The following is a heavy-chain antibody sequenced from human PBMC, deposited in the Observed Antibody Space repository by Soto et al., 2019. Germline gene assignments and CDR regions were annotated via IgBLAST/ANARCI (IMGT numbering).Heavy chain of an antibody. CDR2: INAGNGNT. Sequence: GASVKVSCKASGGSFSNYAMHWVRQAPGQRLEWMGWINAGNGNTKYSQKFQGRVTITRDTSASTAYMELSSLRSEDTAVYYCARGPVVLVPAATYGMDVWGQGTTVTVSS. V-gene: IGHV1-3*01. CDR3: ARGPVVLVPAATYGMDV. J-gene: IGHJ6*02. D-gene: IGHD2-2*01. CDR1: GGSFSNYA.